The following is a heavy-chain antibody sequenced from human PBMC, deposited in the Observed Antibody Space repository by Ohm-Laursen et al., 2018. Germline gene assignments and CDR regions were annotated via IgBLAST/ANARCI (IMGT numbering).Heavy chain of an antibody. CDR3: ASANDRWDPFDI. V-gene: IGHV4-59*07. D-gene: IGHD2-8*01. Sequence: SDTLSLTCTVSGGSFNDNYWNWIRQPPGKGLEWIGYFYYSASTNYNPSLKSRVTISADTSKNQFSLNLSSVTAADTAVYYCASANDRWDPFDIWGQGTMVTVSS. CDR2: FYYSAST. J-gene: IGHJ3*02. CDR1: GGSFNDNY.